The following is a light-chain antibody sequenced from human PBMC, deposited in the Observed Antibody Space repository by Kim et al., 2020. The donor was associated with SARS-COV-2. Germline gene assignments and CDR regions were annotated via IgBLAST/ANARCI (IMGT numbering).Light chain of an antibody. CDR3: QQSYNTPLT. CDR1: QSISSY. Sequence: ASVGDRVTITCRASQSISSYLNWYQQKPGKVPKSLIYAASSLQSGVTSRFSGSGSGTDFTLTISNLQPEDFATYFCQQSYNTPLTFGGGTKVDIK. J-gene: IGKJ4*01. CDR2: AAS. V-gene: IGKV1-39*01.